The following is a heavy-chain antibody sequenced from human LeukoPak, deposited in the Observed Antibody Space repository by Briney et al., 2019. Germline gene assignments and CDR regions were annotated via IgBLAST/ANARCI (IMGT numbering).Heavy chain of an antibody. CDR3: ARLELIDSSGYSDY. D-gene: IGHD3-22*01. CDR1: GGSISSSSYY. V-gene: IGHV4-39*01. J-gene: IGHJ4*02. Sequence: PSETLSLTCTVSGGSISSSSYYWGWIRQPPGQGLEWIGSIYYSGSTYYNPSLKSRVTISVDTSKNQFSLKLSSVTAADTAVYYCARLELIDSSGYSDYWGQGTLVTVSS. CDR2: IYYSGST.